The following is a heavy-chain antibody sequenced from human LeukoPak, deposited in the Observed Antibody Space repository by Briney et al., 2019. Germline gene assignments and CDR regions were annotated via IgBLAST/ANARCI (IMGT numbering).Heavy chain of an antibody. CDR2: IRSKAYGGTT. CDR1: GFTFGDYA. V-gene: IGHV3-49*03. CDR3: ARGGLNLDFWSGWGPYYFDY. J-gene: IGHJ4*02. D-gene: IGHD3-3*01. Sequence: HSGGSLRLSCTASGFTFGDYAMSWFRQAPGKGLEWVGFIRSKAYGGTTEYAASVKGRFTISRDNAKNSLYLQMNSLRAEDTAVYYCARGGLNLDFWSGWGPYYFDYWGQGTLVTVSS.